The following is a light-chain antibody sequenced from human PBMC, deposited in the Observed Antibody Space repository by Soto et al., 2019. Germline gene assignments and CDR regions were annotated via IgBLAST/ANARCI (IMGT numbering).Light chain of an antibody. CDR1: QSVLYSSNNKNS. J-gene: IGKJ4*01. CDR3: QQYGSSPLT. CDR2: WAS. V-gene: IGKV4-1*01. Sequence: DILMTQSPDSLAVSLGERATINCKSSQSVLYSSNNKNSVAWYQQKPGQPPQLLIYWASTRESGVPDRFSGSESGTDFTLTISRLEPEDFAVYYCQQYGSSPLTFGGETKVDIK.